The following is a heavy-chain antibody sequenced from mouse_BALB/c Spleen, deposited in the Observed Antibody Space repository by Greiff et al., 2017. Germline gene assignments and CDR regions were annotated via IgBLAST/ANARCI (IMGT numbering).Heavy chain of an antibody. Sequence: VQLVESGAELAKPGASVKMSCKASGYTFTSYWMHWVKQRPGQGLEWIGYINPSTGYTEYNQKFKGKATLTADKSSSTAYMQLSSLTSEDSAVYFCAREGYAMDYWGQGTSVTVSS. CDR1: GYTFTSYW. CDR2: INPSTGYT. CDR3: AREGYAMDY. J-gene: IGHJ4*01. V-gene: IGHV1-7*01.